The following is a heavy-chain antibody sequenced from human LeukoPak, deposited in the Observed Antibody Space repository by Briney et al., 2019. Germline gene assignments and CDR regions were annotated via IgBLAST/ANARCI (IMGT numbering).Heavy chain of an antibody. CDR3: ARAYDSSGYYQAY. CDR1: GFTFGDSA. Sequence: GSLRLSCTASGFTFGDSAMSWVRQAPGKGLEWVGFVRSKTYGGTTEYAASVKGRFTISRDDSKSIAYLQVDSLNTEDTAVFFCARAYDSSGYYQAYWGQGTVVTVSS. J-gene: IGHJ4*02. CDR2: VRSKTYGGTT. V-gene: IGHV3-49*04. D-gene: IGHD3-22*01.